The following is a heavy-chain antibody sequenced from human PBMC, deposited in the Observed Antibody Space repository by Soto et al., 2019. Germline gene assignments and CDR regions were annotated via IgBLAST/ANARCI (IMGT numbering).Heavy chain of an antibody. V-gene: IGHV1-2*04. D-gene: IGHD3-9*01. CDR2: INPNSGGT. Sequence: AASVKVSCKASGYTFTSYAMHWVRQAPGQGLEWMGWINPNSGGTNYAQKFQGWVTMTRDTSISTAYMELSRLRSDDTAVYYCARGGYYDISNPLDYWGQGTLVTVSS. CDR3: ARGGYYDISNPLDY. CDR1: GYTFTSYA. J-gene: IGHJ4*02.